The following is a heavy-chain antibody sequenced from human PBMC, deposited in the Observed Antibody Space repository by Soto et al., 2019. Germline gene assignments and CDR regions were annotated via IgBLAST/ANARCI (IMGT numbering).Heavy chain of an antibody. D-gene: IGHD3-16*01. CDR3: AKGAVAGENWFDP. J-gene: IGHJ5*02. Sequence: QVQLVEPGGGVVQPGRSLRLSCAASGFTFSSYGMHWVRQAPGKGLEWAAVISYDGSNKYYADSVKGRFTLSRDNSKNTLYLQMNRLRAEDTAGFYCAKGAVAGENWFDPWGQGTLVTVSS. CDR1: GFTFSSYG. CDR2: ISYDGSNK. V-gene: IGHV3-30*18.